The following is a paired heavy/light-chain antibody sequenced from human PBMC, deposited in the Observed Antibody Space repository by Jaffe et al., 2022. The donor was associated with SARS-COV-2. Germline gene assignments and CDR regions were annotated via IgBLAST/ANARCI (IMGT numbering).Light chain of an antibody. CDR1: QTVLYSSNNKNY. CDR3: QQYYTMPLT. CDR2: WAS. Sequence: DMVMTQSPDSLAVSLGERATINCKSSQTVLYSSNNKNYLAWYQQKPGQPPKLLIYWASTRESGVPDRFSGSGSGTDFTLTISSLQAEDVAVYYCQQYYTMPLTFGGGTKVGIK. J-gene: IGKJ4*01. V-gene: IGKV4-1*01.
Heavy chain of an antibody. CDR1: GFTFSTYA. D-gene: IGHD3-22*01. Sequence: EVQLVESGGGLVQPGGSLRLSCAASGFTFSTYAMTWVRLAPGKGLEWLSSISGSGGSTYYADSVKGRFTISRDNSMNTLYLQINVLRTEDTAVYYCGKDSLHYDSSHYFDYWGQGTLVTVSS. CDR3: GKDSLHYDSSHYFDY. V-gene: IGHV3-23*04. CDR2: ISGSGGST. J-gene: IGHJ4*02.